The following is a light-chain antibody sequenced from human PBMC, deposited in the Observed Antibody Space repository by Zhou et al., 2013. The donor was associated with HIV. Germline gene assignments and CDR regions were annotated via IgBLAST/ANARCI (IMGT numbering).Light chain of an antibody. V-gene: IGKV1-39*01. CDR1: QPIVTY. CDR2: GAS. CDR3: QQTFKYPRT. Sequence: DIQMTQSPSSLSASVGDSVTITCRASQPIVTYLSWYQHKPGEAPKLLIFGASTLQSGVPSRFSGSGSGTDFALTINSLQPEDLATYYCQQTFKYPRTFAQGTKVEIK. J-gene: IGKJ1*01.